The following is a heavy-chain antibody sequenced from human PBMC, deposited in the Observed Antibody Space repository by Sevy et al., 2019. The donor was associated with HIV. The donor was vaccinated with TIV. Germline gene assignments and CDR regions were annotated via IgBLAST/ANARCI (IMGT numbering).Heavy chain of an antibody. V-gene: IGHV3-30*04. CDR2: ISYDGGKT. Sequence: GGSLRLSCVASGFTFRRYAMHWVRQAPGQGLGSVAAISYDGGKTYHADSVKGRFTISRDNSENTLYLQMDSLRAEDTAVYYCTRDGGGDYFDYWGLGTLVTVSS. CDR3: TRDGGGDYFDY. J-gene: IGHJ4*02. D-gene: IGHD2-15*01. CDR1: GFTFRRYA.